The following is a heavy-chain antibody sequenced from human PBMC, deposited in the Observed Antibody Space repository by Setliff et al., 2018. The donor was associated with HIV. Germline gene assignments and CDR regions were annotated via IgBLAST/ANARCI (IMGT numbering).Heavy chain of an antibody. CDR3: ARDPALTYSGYVYWYFDL. J-gene: IGHJ2*01. V-gene: IGHV1-2*02. CDR2: NNPNSGGT. Sequence: ASVKVSCKAAGYSFAAYYIHWVRQAPGQGLEWMGWNNPNSGGTNYAQKFQGRVTLTRDTSISTANMELSGLRSDDTAVYYCARDPALTYSGYVYWYFDLWGRGTLVTVSS. D-gene: IGHD5-12*01. CDR1: GYSFAAYY.